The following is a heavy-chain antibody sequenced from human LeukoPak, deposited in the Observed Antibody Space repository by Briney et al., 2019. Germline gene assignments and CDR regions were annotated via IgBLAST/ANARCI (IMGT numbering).Heavy chain of an antibody. CDR3: ARDRGSSWYWRAYYFDY. D-gene: IGHD6-13*01. J-gene: IGHJ4*02. V-gene: IGHV3-21*01. CDR2: ISSSSSYI. Sequence: GGSLRLSCAASGFTFSSYSMNWVRQAPGKRLEWVSSISSSSSYIYYADSVKGRFTISRDNAKNSLYLQMNSLRAEDTAVYYCARDRGSSWYWRAYYFDYWGQGTLVTVSS. CDR1: GFTFSSYS.